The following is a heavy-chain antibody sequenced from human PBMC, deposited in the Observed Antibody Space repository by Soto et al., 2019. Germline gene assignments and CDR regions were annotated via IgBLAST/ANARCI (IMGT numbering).Heavy chain of an antibody. CDR1: GFTVSSNY. Sequence: PGGSLRLSCAASGFTVSSNYMSWVRQAPGKGLEWVSVIYSGGSTYYADSVKGRFTISRDNSKNTLYLQMNSLRAEDTAVYYCARDGSGSYYRYYYYYGMDVWG. V-gene: IGHV3-53*01. CDR2: IYSGGST. CDR3: ARDGSGSYYRYYYYYGMDV. D-gene: IGHD3-10*01. J-gene: IGHJ6*02.